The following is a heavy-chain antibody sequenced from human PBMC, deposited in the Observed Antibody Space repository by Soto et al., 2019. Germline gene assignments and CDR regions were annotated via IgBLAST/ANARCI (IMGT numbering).Heavy chain of an antibody. CDR2: IFYSGST. D-gene: IGHD1-26*01. V-gene: IGHV4-59*01. CDR1: GGSISNYY. J-gene: IGHJ5*02. CDR3: ARDGKVSGSPTHWLDP. Sequence: SETLSLTCTVSGGSISNYYWSWIRQPPGKGLEWIGYIFYSGSTNYSPSLRSRVTISVDTSKNQFSLELSSVTAADTAVYYCARDGKVSGSPTHWLDPWGQGTLVTVSS.